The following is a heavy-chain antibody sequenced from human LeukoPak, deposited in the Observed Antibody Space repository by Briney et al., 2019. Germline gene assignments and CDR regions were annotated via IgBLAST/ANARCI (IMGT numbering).Heavy chain of an antibody. CDR3: ARRLRSGSYGLDY. D-gene: IGHD1-26*01. V-gene: IGHV5-51*01. J-gene: IGHJ4*02. CDR1: RYSFTSYW. Sequence: AWESPKIFCKGSRYSFTSYWIDWVRQMPGKGLEWMGIIYPGDSDTRYSPSFQGQFTISAAKSISTASLQWSSLKASDTAMYYCARRLRSGSYGLDYWGQGTLVTVSS. CDR2: IYPGDSDT.